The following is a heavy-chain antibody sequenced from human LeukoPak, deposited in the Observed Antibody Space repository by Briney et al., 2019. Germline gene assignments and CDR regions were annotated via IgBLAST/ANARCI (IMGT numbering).Heavy chain of an antibody. CDR2: IYSGGST. CDR3: ARGRGSYYFDY. J-gene: IGHJ4*02. Sequence: GGSLRLSCAASGFTFSSHVMSWVRQTPGKGLEWVSVIYSGGSTYYADSVKGRFTISRDNSKNTLYLQMNSLRAEDTAVYYCARGRGSYYFDYWGQGTLVTVSS. D-gene: IGHD1-26*01. V-gene: IGHV3-53*01. CDR1: GFTFSSHV.